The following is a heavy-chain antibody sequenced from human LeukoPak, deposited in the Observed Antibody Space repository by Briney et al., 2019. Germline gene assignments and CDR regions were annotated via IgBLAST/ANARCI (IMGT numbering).Heavy chain of an antibody. D-gene: IGHD3-9*01. J-gene: IGHJ3*02. V-gene: IGHV3-7*01. CDR1: GFSFNNYW. CDR2: IREDGSEK. Sequence: GGSLRLSCSAPGFSFNNYWMNWVRQAPGKGLEWVANIREDGSEKHYVDSVKGRFTTSRDNAKNSLYLQMNSLRAEDTAVYYCAKDTGYDILTGYYNGAFDIWGQGTMVTVSS. CDR3: AKDTGYDILTGYYNGAFDI.